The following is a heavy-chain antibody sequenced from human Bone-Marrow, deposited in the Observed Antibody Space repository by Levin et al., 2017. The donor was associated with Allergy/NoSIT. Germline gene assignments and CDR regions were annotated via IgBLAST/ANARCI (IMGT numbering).Heavy chain of an antibody. V-gene: IGHV3-48*02. CDR2: ISSSSSTI. CDR3: ARSRPGKRYYYDSSGSRLGWYFDL. Sequence: GESLKISCAASGFTFSSYSMNWVRQAPGKGLEWVSYISSSSSTIYYADSVKGRFTISRDNAKNSLYLQMNSLRDEDTAVYYCARSRPGKRYYYDSSGSRLGWYFDLWGRGTLVTVSS. CDR1: GFTFSSYS. J-gene: IGHJ2*01. D-gene: IGHD3-22*01.